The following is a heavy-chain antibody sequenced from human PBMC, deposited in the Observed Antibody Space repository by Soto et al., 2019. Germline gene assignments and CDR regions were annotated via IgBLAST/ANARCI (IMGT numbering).Heavy chain of an antibody. V-gene: IGHV1-24*01. J-gene: IGHJ5*02. D-gene: IGHD4-17*01. Sequence: DSVKVSCKVAGYTLTELSMHWARPANGKGLEWMGGFDPEDGETIYAQKFQGRVTMTEDTSTDTAYMELSSLRSEDTAVYYCATARTTVTTPHAQGFDPWGQGTLVTVSS. CDR3: ATARTTVTTPHAQGFDP. CDR2: FDPEDGET. CDR1: GYTLTELS.